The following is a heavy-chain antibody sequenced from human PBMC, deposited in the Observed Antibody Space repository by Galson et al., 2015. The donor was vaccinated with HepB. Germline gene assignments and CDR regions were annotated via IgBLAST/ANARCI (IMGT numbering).Heavy chain of an antibody. CDR3: ARRLTSKYSSGCFDY. CDR1: GGSISSYY. Sequence: SETLSLTCTVSGGSISSYYWSWIRQPPGKGLEWIGYIYYSGSTNYNPSPKSRVTISVDTSKNQFSLKLSSVTAADTAVYYCARRLTSKYSSGCFDYWGQGTLVTVSS. D-gene: IGHD6-19*01. V-gene: IGHV4-59*01. CDR2: IYYSGST. J-gene: IGHJ4*02.